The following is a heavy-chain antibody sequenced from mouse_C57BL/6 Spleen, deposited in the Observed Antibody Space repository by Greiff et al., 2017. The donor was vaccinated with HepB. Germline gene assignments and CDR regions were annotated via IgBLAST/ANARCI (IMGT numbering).Heavy chain of an antibody. CDR1: GYAFSSSW. Sequence: VKLMESGPELVKPGASVKISCKASGYAFSSSWMNWVKQRPGKGLEWIGRIYPGDGDTNYNGKFKGKATLTADKSSSTAYMQLSSLTSEDSAVYFCARYWDLYFDYWGQGTTLTVSS. CDR2: IYPGDGDT. CDR3: ARYWDLYFDY. J-gene: IGHJ2*01. D-gene: IGHD4-1*01. V-gene: IGHV1-82*01.